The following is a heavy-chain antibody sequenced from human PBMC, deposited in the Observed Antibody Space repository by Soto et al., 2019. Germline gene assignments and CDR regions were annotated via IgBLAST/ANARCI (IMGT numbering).Heavy chain of an antibody. Sequence: EVKLLESGGGLVQPGGSLRLSCGVSGFTVTSNGVSWVRQAPGKGLEWVSAISPNGQGIWYADSVKGRFTISRDISRNTVFLQMDSLRAEDTAVYYCAKVRQYPRDDFHYWGQGTLVTVSS. J-gene: IGHJ4*02. CDR1: GFTVTSNG. CDR3: AKVRQYPRDDFHY. CDR2: ISPNGQGI. V-gene: IGHV3-23*01. D-gene: IGHD4-4*01.